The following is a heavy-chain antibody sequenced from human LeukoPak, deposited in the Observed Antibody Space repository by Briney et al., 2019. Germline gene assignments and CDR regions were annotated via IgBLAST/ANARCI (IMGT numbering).Heavy chain of an antibody. J-gene: IGHJ4*02. CDR1: GFSFSDYY. CDR2: IYSDGST. CDR3: ARSWFSSYFDF. Sequence: GGSLGLSCAASGFSFSDYYMSWVRQAPGRGLEWVSLIYSDGSTYYADSVKGRFTISRDNSKNTLYHQMNSLRAEDTAVYYCARSWFSSYFDFWGQGILVTVSS. D-gene: IGHD3-10*01. V-gene: IGHV3-53*01.